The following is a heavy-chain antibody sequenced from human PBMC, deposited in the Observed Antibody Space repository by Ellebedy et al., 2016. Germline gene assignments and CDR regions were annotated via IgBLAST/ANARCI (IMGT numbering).Heavy chain of an antibody. CDR2: IYYSGST. Sequence: SETLSLXXTVSGGSISSSSYYWGWIRQPPGKGLEWIGSIYYSGSTYYNPSLKSRVTISVDTSKNQFSLKLSSVTAADTAVYYCARESLSLRNSGYLSGYYYYYGMDVWGQGTTVTVSS. J-gene: IGHJ6*02. V-gene: IGHV4-39*02. CDR3: ARESLSLRNSGYLSGYYYYYGMDV. CDR1: GGSISSSSYY. D-gene: IGHD5-12*01.